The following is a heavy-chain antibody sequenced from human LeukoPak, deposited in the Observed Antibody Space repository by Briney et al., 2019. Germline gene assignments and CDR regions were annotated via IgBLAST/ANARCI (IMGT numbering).Heavy chain of an antibody. CDR3: ARGGYYDFWSGYLNYYYYGMDV. Sequence: ASVTVSCKASGYTFTSYDINWVRQATGQGLEWMGWMNPNSGNTGYAQKFQGRVTMTRNTSISTAYMELSSLRSEDTAVYYCARGGYYDFWSGYLNYYYYGMDVWGQGTTVTVSS. CDR2: MNPNSGNT. CDR1: GYTFTSYD. V-gene: IGHV1-8*01. J-gene: IGHJ6*02. D-gene: IGHD3-3*01.